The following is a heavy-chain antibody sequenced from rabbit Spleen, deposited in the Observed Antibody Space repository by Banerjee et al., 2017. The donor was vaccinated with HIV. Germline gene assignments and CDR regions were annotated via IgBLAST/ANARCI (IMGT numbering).Heavy chain of an antibody. CDR1: GFSFNSGYD. D-gene: IGHD8-1*01. CDR3: ARDAGTSFSTYGMDL. Sequence: QSLEESGGGLVKPGASLTLTCKASGFSFNSGYDMCWVRQAPGKGLEWIQCIYAGSSGSTYSATWAKGRFTISKTSSTTVTLQIASLTAADTATYFCARDAGTSFSTYGMDLWGPGTLVTFS. V-gene: IGHV1S40*01. J-gene: IGHJ6*01. CDR2: IYAGSSGST.